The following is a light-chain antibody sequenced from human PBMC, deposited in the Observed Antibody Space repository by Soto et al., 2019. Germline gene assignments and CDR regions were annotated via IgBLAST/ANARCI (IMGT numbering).Light chain of an antibody. CDR1: QDIRND. J-gene: IGKJ1*01. CDR2: AAS. V-gene: IGKV1-6*01. Sequence: ALQMTQSPSSLSASVGDRVTITCRASQDIRNDLGWYQQKPGKTPKLLIFAASSLQSAVPSRFSGSGSGTDFTLTISSLQPEDFATYYCLQDFNYPWTFGQGTKVEIE. CDR3: LQDFNYPWT.